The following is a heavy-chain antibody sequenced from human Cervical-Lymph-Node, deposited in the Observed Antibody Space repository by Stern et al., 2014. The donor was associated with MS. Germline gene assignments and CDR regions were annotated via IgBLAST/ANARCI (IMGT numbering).Heavy chain of an antibody. CDR1: GFTFSRHA. CDR3: ARDIGPEGATFNY. Sequence: QLVESGGGVGQPGRSLRLSCAASGFTFSRHAMHCVRQAPGKGLEWMATTSLDGSDKHYADSVKGRFTISRDNYKNVLFLQMNSLRADDTAVYYCARDIGPEGATFNYWGQGTLVSVSS. CDR2: TSLDGSDK. J-gene: IGHJ4*02. V-gene: IGHV3-30*01. D-gene: IGHD1-26*01.